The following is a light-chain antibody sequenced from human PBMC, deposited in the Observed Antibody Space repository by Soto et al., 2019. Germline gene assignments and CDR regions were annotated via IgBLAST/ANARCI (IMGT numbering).Light chain of an antibody. CDR3: QQYNNWPQT. J-gene: IGKJ1*01. Sequence: EAGLTKSPATLSVSTGEIATLSFSASQSVAANLAWYQQRPGQAPRLLIYGASTRATGIPARFSGSGSGTDFTLTISGLQSEDFAVYYCQQYNNWPQTFGQGTKVDIK. V-gene: IGKV3-15*01. CDR2: GAS. CDR1: QSVAAN.